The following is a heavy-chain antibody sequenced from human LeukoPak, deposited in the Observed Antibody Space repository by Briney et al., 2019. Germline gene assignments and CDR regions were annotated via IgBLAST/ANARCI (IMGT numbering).Heavy chain of an antibody. J-gene: IGHJ4*02. CDR3: ARAKYYGSGSYFTVPYYFDY. Sequence: GASVKVSCKASGYTFTSYGISWVRQAPGQGLEWMGWISAYNGNTNYAQKLQGRVTMTTDTSTSTAYMELRSLRSDDTAVYYCARAKYYGSGSYFTVPYYFDYWGQGTLVTVSS. CDR1: GYTFTSYG. D-gene: IGHD3-10*01. V-gene: IGHV1-18*01. CDR2: ISAYNGNT.